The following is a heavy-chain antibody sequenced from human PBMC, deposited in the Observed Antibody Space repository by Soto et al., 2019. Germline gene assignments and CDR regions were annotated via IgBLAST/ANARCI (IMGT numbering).Heavy chain of an antibody. Sequence: QVQPVQSGAEVKKPGASVTVSCKASGYTFSDYYLHWVRQAPGQGPEWMGRINPNSGDAKFAQKFQGRVTMTRDTSVRTAFMELNWLKSDDTAVYYCARESGGATATLDYYYFYMDVWGKGTTVTVSS. CDR3: ARESGGATATLDYYYFYMDV. V-gene: IGHV1-2*06. D-gene: IGHD5-12*01. CDR1: GYTFSDYY. J-gene: IGHJ6*03. CDR2: INPNSGDA.